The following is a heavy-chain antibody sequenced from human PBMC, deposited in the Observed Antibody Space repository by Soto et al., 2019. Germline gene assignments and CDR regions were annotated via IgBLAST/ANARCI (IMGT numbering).Heavy chain of an antibody. V-gene: IGHV4-39*01. CDR3: ARHPSNFWFDP. CDR1: GGSISSSSYF. Sequence: PSETLSLTCTVSGGSISSSSYFWGWIRQPPGKGLEWIGSIYYIGSTYYNPSLKSRVTVSVDTSKNQFSLKLSSVTAADTAVYYCARHPSNFWFDPWGQGTLVTVSS. D-gene: IGHD4-4*01. CDR2: IYYIGST. J-gene: IGHJ5*02.